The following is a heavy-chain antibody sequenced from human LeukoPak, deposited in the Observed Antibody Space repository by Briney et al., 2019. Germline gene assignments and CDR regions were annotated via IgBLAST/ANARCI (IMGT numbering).Heavy chain of an antibody. V-gene: IGHV1-2*04. CDR1: GGTFSSYA. D-gene: IGHD2-21*01. Sequence: ASVKVSCKASGGTFSSYAISWVRQAPGQGLEWMGWINPNSGGTNYAQKFQGWVTMTRDTSISTAYMELSRLRSDDTAVYYCAMGGGGLPFDYWGQGTLVTVSS. CDR2: INPNSGGT. J-gene: IGHJ4*02. CDR3: AMGGGGLPFDY.